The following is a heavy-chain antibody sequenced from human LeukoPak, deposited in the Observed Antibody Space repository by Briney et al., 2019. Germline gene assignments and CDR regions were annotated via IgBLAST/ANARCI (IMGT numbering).Heavy chain of an antibody. CDR1: GFTLSSYS. Sequence: GGSLRLSCAASGFTLSSYSMNWVRQAPGKGLEWVSSISSSSSYIYYADSVKGRFAISRDNAKNSLYLQMNSLRAEDTAVYYCARSPTLYNWFDPWGQGTLVTVSS. J-gene: IGHJ5*02. CDR2: ISSSSSYI. V-gene: IGHV3-21*01. CDR3: ARSPTLYNWFDP.